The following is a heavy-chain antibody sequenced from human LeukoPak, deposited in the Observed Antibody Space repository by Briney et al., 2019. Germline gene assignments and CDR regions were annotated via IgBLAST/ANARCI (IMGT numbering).Heavy chain of an antibody. J-gene: IGHJ4*02. Sequence: GGSLRPSRAASGFTFSYPWISWVRQAPGKGLEWVGRIRSKTHGGTADYAAPVKGRFTISRDDSKNTLYLQMNSLKSEDTAVYYCTMENSGARAWGQGTLVTVSS. D-gene: IGHD4-17*01. V-gene: IGHV3-15*01. CDR2: IRSKTHGGTA. CDR3: TMENSGARA. CDR1: GFTFSYPW.